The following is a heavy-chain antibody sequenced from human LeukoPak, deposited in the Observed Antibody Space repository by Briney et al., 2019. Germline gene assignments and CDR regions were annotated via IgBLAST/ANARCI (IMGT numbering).Heavy chain of an antibody. CDR1: GFSFTNYW. J-gene: IGHJ4*02. CDR2: VKEDGTTK. CDR3: VSQEVVPH. D-gene: IGHD2-15*01. Sequence: GGTLRLSCAASGFSFTNYWMSWVRQAPGKGLEWVANVKEDGTTKQYVDSVKGRFTISRDNAKNSLYLQMDSLRAEDTAVYYCVSQEVVPHWGQGTLVSVSS. V-gene: IGHV3-7*01.